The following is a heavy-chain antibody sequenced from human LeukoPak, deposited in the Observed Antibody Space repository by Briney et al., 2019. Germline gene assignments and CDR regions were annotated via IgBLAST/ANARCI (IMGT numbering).Heavy chain of an antibody. V-gene: IGHV3-23*01. CDR1: GFTFSSYW. CDR3: AKDQFGYFDY. J-gene: IGHJ4*02. Sequence: GGSLRLSCAASGFTFSSYWMHWVRQAPGKGLVWVSAISGSGGSTYYADSVKGRFTIPRDNSKNTLYLQMNSLRAEDTAVYYCAKDQFGYFDYWGQGTLVTVSS. CDR2: ISGSGGST. D-gene: IGHD3-10*01.